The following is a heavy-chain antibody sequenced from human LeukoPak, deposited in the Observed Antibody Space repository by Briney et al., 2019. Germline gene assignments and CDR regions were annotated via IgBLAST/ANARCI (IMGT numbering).Heavy chain of an antibody. CDR1: AGSISSSSYY. CDR2: IYYSGST. Sequence: SETLSLTCTVSAGSISSSSYYWGWIRQPPGKGLEWIGSIYYSGSTYSNPSLKSRVTISVDTSKNQFSLKLSSVTAADTAVYYCARGRPDGSGSYYKFDPWGQGTLVTVSS. D-gene: IGHD3-10*01. CDR3: ARGRPDGSGSYYKFDP. V-gene: IGHV4-39*01. J-gene: IGHJ5*02.